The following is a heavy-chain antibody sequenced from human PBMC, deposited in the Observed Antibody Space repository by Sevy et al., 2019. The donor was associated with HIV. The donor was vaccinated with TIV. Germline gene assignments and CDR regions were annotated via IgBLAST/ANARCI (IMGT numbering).Heavy chain of an antibody. D-gene: IGHD3-10*01. J-gene: IGHJ4*02. V-gene: IGHV3-23*01. Sequence: ETLSLTCAASGFTFSNYAMSWVRQAPGKGLEWVSVITISGGTTYYADSVKGRFTISRDSSKNTLYLQMNSLRAEDTAVYYCAKDRVSGTYYTGDFDYWGQGTLVTVSS. CDR1: GFTFSNYA. CDR2: ITISGGTT. CDR3: AKDRVSGTYYTGDFDY.